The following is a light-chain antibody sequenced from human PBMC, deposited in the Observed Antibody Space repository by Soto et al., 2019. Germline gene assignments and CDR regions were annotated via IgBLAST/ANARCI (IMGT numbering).Light chain of an antibody. CDR1: QCVSSY. Sequence: EIVLTQSPATLSLSPGESATLSCRASQCVSSYLAWYQEKPGQAPRLLIYDTSNRATGIPARFSGSGSRTDFTLTISSLEPEDFAVYYCQQRSSWPLTFGQGTRLEIK. J-gene: IGKJ5*01. CDR3: QQRSSWPLT. V-gene: IGKV3-11*01. CDR2: DTS.